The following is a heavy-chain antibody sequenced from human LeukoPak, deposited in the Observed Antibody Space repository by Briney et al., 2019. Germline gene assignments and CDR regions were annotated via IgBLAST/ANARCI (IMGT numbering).Heavy chain of an antibody. CDR2: ITQDGSEK. CDR1: GFTFSTYW. CDR3: ARVYSRALYN. V-gene: IGHV3-7*01. J-gene: IGHJ4*02. D-gene: IGHD2-15*01. Sequence: GGSLRLSCAASGFTFSTYWMTWARQAPGKGLEWVADITQDGSEKYYVDSVKGRFTISRDNAKNSLYLQMNSLKVEDTAVYYCARVYSRALYNWGQGTLVTVSS.